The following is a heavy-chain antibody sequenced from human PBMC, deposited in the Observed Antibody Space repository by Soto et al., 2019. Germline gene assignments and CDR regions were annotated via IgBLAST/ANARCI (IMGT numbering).Heavy chain of an antibody. CDR1: GFSFNTYW. V-gene: IGHV3-7*03. D-gene: IGHD3-10*01. CDR2: IKQDGSAK. Sequence: GGSLRLSCAASGFSFNTYWMTWVRQAPGKGLEWVANIKQDGSAKYYVDSVKGRFTISRDNGRNSLYLQMSSLRAEDTAINYCARSRQLHPGAQNWFDPWGQGTLVTVSS. J-gene: IGHJ5*02. CDR3: ARSRQLHPGAQNWFDP.